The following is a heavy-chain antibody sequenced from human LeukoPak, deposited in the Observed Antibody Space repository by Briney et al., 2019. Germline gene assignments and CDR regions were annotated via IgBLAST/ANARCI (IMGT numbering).Heavy chain of an antibody. CDR2: ISWNSGSI. J-gene: IGHJ4*02. CDR1: GFTFDNYG. D-gene: IGHD3-10*01. CDR3: AKEGGGISGFDY. V-gene: IGHV3-9*03. Sequence: GRSLRLSCAASGFTFDNYGMHWVRQAPGKGLEWVSGISWNSGSIGYADSVKGRFTISRDNAKNSLYLQMNSLRAEDMALYYCAKEGGGISGFDYWGQGTLVTVSS.